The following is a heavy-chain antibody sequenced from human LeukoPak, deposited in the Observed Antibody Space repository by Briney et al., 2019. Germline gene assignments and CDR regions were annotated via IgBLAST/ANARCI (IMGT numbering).Heavy chain of an antibody. CDR3: AGAILRYSSGWYPGY. J-gene: IGHJ4*02. V-gene: IGHV1-2*02. CDR1: RYTFTGYY. CDR2: INPNSGGT. D-gene: IGHD6-19*01. Sequence: SSVNVSFKASRYTFTGYYMHWVRQTAGQGREWMGWINPNSGGTNYAQKFQGRLTMNRDTSLSTAYMELSRLRSDDTAVYYCAGAILRYSSGWYPGYWGQGTLVTVSS.